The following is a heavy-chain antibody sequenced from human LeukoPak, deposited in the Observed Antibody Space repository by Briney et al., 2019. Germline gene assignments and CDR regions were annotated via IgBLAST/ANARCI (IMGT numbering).Heavy chain of an antibody. Sequence: PGGSLRLSCAASGFTFSSYSMNWVRQAPGKGLEWVSSISSSSSYIYYADSVKGRFTISRDNAKNSLYLQMNSLTVEDTAVYYCARDLGGGPPGYWGQGTLVTVSS. CDR3: ARDLGGGPPGY. CDR1: GFTFSSYS. CDR2: ISSSSSYI. D-gene: IGHD4-23*01. V-gene: IGHV3-21*01. J-gene: IGHJ4*02.